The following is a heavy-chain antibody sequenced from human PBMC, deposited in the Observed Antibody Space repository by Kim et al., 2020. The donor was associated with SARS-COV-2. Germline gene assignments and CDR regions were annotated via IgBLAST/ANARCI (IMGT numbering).Heavy chain of an antibody. CDR3: ARERGSAFDP. V-gene: IGHV4-31*03. CDR2: IYYSGST. Sequence: SETLSLTCTVSGGSISSGGYYWSWIRQHPGKGLEWIGYIYYSGSTYYNPSLKSRVTISVDTSKNQFSLKLSSVTAADTAVYYCARERGSAFDPWGQGTLVTVSS. CDR1: GGSISSGGYY. D-gene: IGHD3-10*01. J-gene: IGHJ5*02.